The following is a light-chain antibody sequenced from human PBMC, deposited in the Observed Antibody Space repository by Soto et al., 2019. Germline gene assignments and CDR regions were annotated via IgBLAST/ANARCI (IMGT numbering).Light chain of an antibody. CDR3: QSYDNSLIGLL. CDR1: KSNIGAGYG. Sequence: QSVLTQPPSVTGAPGQRVTISCTGSKSNIGAGYGESWYQQFPGTAPKLLIYGNTNRPSGVPERFSGSKSGASASLAITGLQTEDEAEYYCQSYDNSLIGLLFGGGTKLTV. J-gene: IGLJ2*01. CDR2: GNT. V-gene: IGLV1-40*01.